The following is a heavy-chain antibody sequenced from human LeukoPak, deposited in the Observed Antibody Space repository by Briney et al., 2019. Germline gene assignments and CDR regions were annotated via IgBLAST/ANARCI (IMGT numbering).Heavy chain of an antibody. V-gene: IGHV3-11*04. CDR1: GFTFSDYF. D-gene: IGHD2-21*01. J-gene: IGHJ4*02. Sequence: GGSLRLSCVASGFTFSDYFMSWIRQAPGKGLEWVSHISSTGTIYYADSVKGRTTISRDNAKNSLYLQMNSPRAEDTAVYYCARPAYCGGNCYYFPDYWGQGTLVTVSS. CDR2: ISSTGTI. CDR3: ARPAYCGGNCYYFPDY.